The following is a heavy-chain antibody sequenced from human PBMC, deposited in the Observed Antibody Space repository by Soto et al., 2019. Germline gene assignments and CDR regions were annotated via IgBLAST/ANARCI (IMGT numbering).Heavy chain of an antibody. J-gene: IGHJ6*03. V-gene: IGHV4-34*01. CDR2: INHSGST. Sequence: SETLSLTCAVYGGSFSGYYWSWIRQPPGKGLEWIGEINHSGSTNYNPSLKSRVTISVDTSKNQFSLKLSSVTAADTAVYYCARGAYYDFWSGYVPYYYFYMDVWGKGTTVTVSS. D-gene: IGHD3-3*01. CDR1: GGSFSGYY. CDR3: ARGAYYDFWSGYVPYYYFYMDV.